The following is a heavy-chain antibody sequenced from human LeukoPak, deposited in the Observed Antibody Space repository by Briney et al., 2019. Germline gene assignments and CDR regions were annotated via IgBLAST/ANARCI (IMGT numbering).Heavy chain of an antibody. D-gene: IGHD3-10*01. CDR3: ARLWVGELGVDY. Sequence: GGSLRLPCAASGFTFSSYEMNWVRQAPGKGLEWVSQISSGGSTIYYADSVRGRFTISRDNAKNSLYLQMNSLRAEDTAVYYCARLWVGELGVDYWGQGTLVTVS. J-gene: IGHJ4*02. CDR2: ISSGGSTI. V-gene: IGHV3-48*03. CDR1: GFTFSSYE.